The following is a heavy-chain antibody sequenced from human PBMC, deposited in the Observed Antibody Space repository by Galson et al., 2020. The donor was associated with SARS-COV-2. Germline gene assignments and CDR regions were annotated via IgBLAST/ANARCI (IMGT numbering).Heavy chain of an antibody. CDR2: IWYDGSNK. D-gene: IGHD3-16*02. CDR3: AKSGGVIAPLDY. Sequence: GESLKISCAASGFTFSSYGMHWVRQAPGKGLEWVAVIWYDGSNKYYADSVKGRFTISGDNSKNTLYLQMNSLRAEDTAVYYCAKSGGVIAPLDYWGQGTLVTVSS. CDR1: GFTFSSYG. J-gene: IGHJ4*02. V-gene: IGHV3-33*06.